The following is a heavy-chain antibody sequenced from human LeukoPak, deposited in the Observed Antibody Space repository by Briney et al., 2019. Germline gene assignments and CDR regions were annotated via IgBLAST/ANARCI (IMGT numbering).Heavy chain of an antibody. CDR3: ARAPHYSNYGPYYYGMDV. V-gene: IGHV3-11*06. J-gene: IGHJ6*02. D-gene: IGHD4-11*01. Sequence: GGSLRLSCAASGFTFSDYYMSWIRQTPGKGLEWVSYISSSSSYTNYADSVKGRFTISRDNAKNSLYLQMNSLRAEDTAVYYCARAPHYSNYGPYYYGMDVWGQGTTVTVSS. CDR1: GFTFSDYY. CDR2: ISSSSSYT.